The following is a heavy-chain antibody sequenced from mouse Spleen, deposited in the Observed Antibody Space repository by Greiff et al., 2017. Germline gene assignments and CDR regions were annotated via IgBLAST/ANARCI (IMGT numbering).Heavy chain of an antibody. V-gene: IGHV1-18*01. CDR2: INPNNGGT. J-gene: IGHJ2*01. D-gene: IGHD2-12*01. CDR3: ARWNSYYSYDVEGY. CDR1: GYTFTDYN. Sequence: EVQLQQSGPELVKPGASVKIPCKASGYTFTDYNMDWVKQSHGKSLEWIGDINPNNGGTIYNQKFKGKATLTVDKSSSTAYMELRSLTSEDTAVYYCARWNSYYSYDVEGYWGQGTTLTVSS.